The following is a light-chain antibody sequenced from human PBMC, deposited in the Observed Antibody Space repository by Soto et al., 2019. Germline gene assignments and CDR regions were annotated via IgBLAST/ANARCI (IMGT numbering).Light chain of an antibody. CDR2: DAS. Sequence: EIVLTQSPATLSLSPGESATLSCRASQSVSSNLAWHQQKPGQAPRLLIYDASNRATGISARFSGSGSGTDFTLTISSLQPEDFAVYYCQQRSNWPITFGQGTRLEIK. V-gene: IGKV3-11*01. CDR1: QSVSSN. CDR3: QQRSNWPIT. J-gene: IGKJ5*01.